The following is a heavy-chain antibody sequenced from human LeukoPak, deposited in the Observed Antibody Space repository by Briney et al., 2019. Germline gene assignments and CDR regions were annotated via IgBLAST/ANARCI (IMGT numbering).Heavy chain of an antibody. CDR1: GYSISSGYY. D-gene: IGHD1-26*01. Sequence: SKTLSLTCAVPGYSISSGYYWGWIRQPPGKGLEWIGSIYHSGSTYYNPSLKSRVTISVDTSKNQFSLKLSSVTAADTAVYYCARGSAGRTDYWGQGTLVTVSS. CDR3: ARGSAGRTDY. V-gene: IGHV4-38-2*01. CDR2: IYHSGST. J-gene: IGHJ4*02.